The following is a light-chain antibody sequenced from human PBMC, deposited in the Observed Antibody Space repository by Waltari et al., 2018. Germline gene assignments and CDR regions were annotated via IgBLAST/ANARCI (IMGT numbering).Light chain of an antibody. CDR3: SSDAGSGTFVV. Sequence: QSALTQPASVSGSPGQSITISCTGTSSDVGSYSLVSWYQQHPGKAPKLIIYDVSERPSGVSSRFSRSKSGNTASLTISGLQAEDEADYFCSSDAGSGTFVVFGGGAKLTVL. CDR2: DVS. J-gene: IGLJ3*02. V-gene: IGLV2-23*02. CDR1: SSDVGSYSL.